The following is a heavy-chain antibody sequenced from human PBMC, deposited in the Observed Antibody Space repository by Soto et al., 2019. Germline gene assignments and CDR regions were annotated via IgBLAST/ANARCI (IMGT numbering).Heavy chain of an antibody. CDR1: GVTISTYY. CDR3: VREAYIGYGHAIDH. D-gene: IGHD5-12*01. J-gene: IGHJ4*02. CDR2: NYHSGTT. V-gene: IGHV4-59*01. Sequence: KTSETLSLTCAVSGVTISTYYWSWIRQPPGKGPEWIGYNYHSGTTNYNPSLKSRVTISVDTSKNQFSLRLTSVTAADTAIYYCVREAYIGYGHAIDHWGQGILVTVSS.